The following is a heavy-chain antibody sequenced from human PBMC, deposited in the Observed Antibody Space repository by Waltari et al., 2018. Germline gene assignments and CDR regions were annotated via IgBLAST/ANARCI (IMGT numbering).Heavy chain of an antibody. Sequence: QVQLVQSGAEVKKPGASVKVSCKASGYTFTGYYMHWVRQAPGQGLEWMGWINPNSGGTKCAQKFKGRVTMTRDTSISTAYMGLSRLRSDDTAVYYCARIGYIAVAGTPNGWFDPWGQGTLVTVSS. CDR2: INPNSGGT. CDR3: ARIGYIAVAGTPNGWFDP. V-gene: IGHV1-2*02. CDR1: GYTFTGYY. D-gene: IGHD6-19*01. J-gene: IGHJ5*02.